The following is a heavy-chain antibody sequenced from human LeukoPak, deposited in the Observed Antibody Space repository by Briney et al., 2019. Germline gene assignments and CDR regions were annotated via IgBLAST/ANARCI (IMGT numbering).Heavy chain of an antibody. CDR1: GFTLSTNA. CDR2: ISGSGAST. Sequence: GGSLRLSCLTSGFTLSTNAMSWVRQAPGKGLEWISGISGSGASTYYADSVKGRFTISRDDSRNTLYLQMNSLRGDDTAVYCRAKDVGKWESLHFFDYWGQGTLVTVSS. D-gene: IGHD1-26*01. V-gene: IGHV3-23*01. J-gene: IGHJ4*02. CDR3: AKDVGKWESLHFFDY.